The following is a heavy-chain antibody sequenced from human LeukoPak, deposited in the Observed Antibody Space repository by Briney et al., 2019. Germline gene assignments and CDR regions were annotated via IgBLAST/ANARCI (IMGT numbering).Heavy chain of an antibody. Sequence: GGSLGLSCAASGFTFSNAWMSWVRQAPGKGLEWVGRIKSKTDGGTTDYAAPVKGRFTISRDDSKNTLYLQMNSLKTEDTAVYYCTTGTWDDFWSGYYQLDYWGQGTLVTVSS. J-gene: IGHJ4*02. V-gene: IGHV3-15*01. D-gene: IGHD3-3*01. CDR2: IKSKTDGGTT. CDR1: GFTFSNAW. CDR3: TTGTWDDFWSGYYQLDY.